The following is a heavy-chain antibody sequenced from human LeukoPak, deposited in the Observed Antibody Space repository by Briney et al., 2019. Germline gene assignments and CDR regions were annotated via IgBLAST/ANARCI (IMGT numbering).Heavy chain of an antibody. CDR3: ATSTGGSYYYYYYMDV. V-gene: IGHV1-24*01. D-gene: IGHD1-26*01. CDR1: GYTLTELS. CDR2: FDPEDGET. J-gene: IGHJ6*03. Sequence: GASVKVSCKVSGYTLTELSMHWVRQAPGKGLGWVGGFDPEDGETIYAQKFQGRVTMTEDTSTDTAYMELSSLRSEDTAVYYCATSTGGSYYYYYYMDVWGKGTTVTVSS.